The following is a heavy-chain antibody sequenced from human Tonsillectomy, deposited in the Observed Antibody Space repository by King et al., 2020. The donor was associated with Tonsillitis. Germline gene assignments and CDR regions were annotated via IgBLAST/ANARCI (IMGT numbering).Heavy chain of an antibody. CDR1: GYSFTTYW. D-gene: IGHD2-2*01. V-gene: IGHV5-51*03. Sequence: QLVQSGAEVKKPGESLKISCKGSGYSFTTYWIGWVRQMPGKGLEWMGVIYPADSDTRYSPSFQGQVTISADRSISTAYLQWSSLKASDTAMYYCARSQAYCISTSCYRGYFDYWGQGTLVTVSS. J-gene: IGHJ4*02. CDR3: ARSQAYCISTSCYRGYFDY. CDR2: IYPADSDT.